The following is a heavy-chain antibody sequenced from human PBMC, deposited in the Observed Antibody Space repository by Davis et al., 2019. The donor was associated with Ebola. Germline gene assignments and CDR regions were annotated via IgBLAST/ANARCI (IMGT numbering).Heavy chain of an antibody. V-gene: IGHV5-51*01. CDR3: ARRRVVPAAIVGIDAFDI. CDR1: GYSFTSYW. CDR2: IYPGDSDT. Sequence: GESLKISCKGSGYSFTSYWIGWVRQTPGKGLEWMGIIYPGDSDTRYSPSFQGQVTISADKSISTAYLQWSSLKASDTAMYYCARRRVVPAAIVGIDAFDIWGQGTMVTVSS. J-gene: IGHJ3*02. D-gene: IGHD2-2*01.